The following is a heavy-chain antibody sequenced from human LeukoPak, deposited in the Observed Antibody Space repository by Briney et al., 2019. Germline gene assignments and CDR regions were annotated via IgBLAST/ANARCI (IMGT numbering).Heavy chain of an antibody. D-gene: IGHD3-16*01. CDR1: GASISGYY. CDR2: VYYSGST. CDR3: ARHGGVSGTYFPPHHYGMDV. Sequence: SETLSLTCTVSGASISGYYWSWIRQPPGKGLEWIGFVYYSGSTNYSPSLKSRATISIDTSKNQFSLRLSSVTAADTAVYYCARHGGVSGTYFPPHHYGMDVWGQGPTVTVSS. J-gene: IGHJ6*02. V-gene: IGHV4-59*08.